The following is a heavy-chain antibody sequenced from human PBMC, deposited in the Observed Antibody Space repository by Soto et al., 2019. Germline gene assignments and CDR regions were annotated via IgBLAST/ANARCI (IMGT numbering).Heavy chain of an antibody. CDR2: IYYSGST. D-gene: IGHD3-22*01. J-gene: IGHJ4*02. CDR1: GGSISSGDYY. CDR3: ARVRVDYYDSSGYYLFDY. Sequence: NPSETLSLTCTVSGGSISSGDYYWSWIRQPPGKGLEWIGYIYYSGSTYYNPSLKSRVTISVDTSKNQFSLKLSSVTAADTAVYYCARVRVDYYDSSGYYLFDYWGQGTLVTVSS. V-gene: IGHV4-30-4*01.